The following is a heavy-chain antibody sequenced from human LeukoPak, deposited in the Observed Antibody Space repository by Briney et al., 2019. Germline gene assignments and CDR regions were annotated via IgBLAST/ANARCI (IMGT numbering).Heavy chain of an antibody. D-gene: IGHD2-2*01. CDR1: GFTFSSYW. J-gene: IGHJ6*03. CDR2: IKKDGSGK. V-gene: IGHV3-7*01. CDR3: ARDRVLRADIVVVPAAIGRRDKDYYYYYMDV. Sequence: GGSLRLSCAASGFTFSSYWMSWVRQAPGKGLEWVSHIKKDGSGKYYVDSVKGRFTISRDNAKNSLYLQMDSLRAEDTAVYYCARDRVLRADIVVVPAAIGRRDKDYYYYYMDVWGKGTTVTVSS.